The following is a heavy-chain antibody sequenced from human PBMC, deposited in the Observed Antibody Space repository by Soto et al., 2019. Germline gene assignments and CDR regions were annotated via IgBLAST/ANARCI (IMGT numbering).Heavy chain of an antibody. V-gene: IGHV3-30*03. D-gene: IGHD6-6*01. Sequence: GGSLRLSCAASGFTFSSYGMHWVRQAPGKGLEWVAVISYDGSNKYYADSVKGRFTISRDNSKNTLYLQMNSLRAEDTAVYYCARFVQQLAFDYWGQGTLVTVSS. CDR2: ISYDGSNK. CDR3: ARFVQQLAFDY. CDR1: GFTFSSYG. J-gene: IGHJ4*02.